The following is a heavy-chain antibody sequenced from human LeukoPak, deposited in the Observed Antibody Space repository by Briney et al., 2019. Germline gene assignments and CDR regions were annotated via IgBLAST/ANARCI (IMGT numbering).Heavy chain of an antibody. CDR3: TTVDHIITGTTFDFFY. CDR2: ISSSGTI. CDR1: GFTFSSYE. V-gene: IGHV3-48*03. D-gene: IGHD1-20*01. Sequence: GGSLRLSCAASGFTFSSYEMNWVRQAPGKGLEWVPYISSSGTIHYVDSVKGRFTISRDNAKNSLFLQMNSLKTDDTAVYYCTTVDHIITGTTFDFFYWGQGTLVTVSS. J-gene: IGHJ4*02.